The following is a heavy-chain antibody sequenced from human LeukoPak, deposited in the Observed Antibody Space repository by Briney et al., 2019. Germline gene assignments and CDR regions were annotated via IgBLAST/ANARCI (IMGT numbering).Heavy chain of an antibody. CDR3: ARDNVVVAATHPLRYYYYYGMDV. Sequence: GRSLRLSCAASGFTFSSYGMHWVRQAPGKGLEWVAVIWYDGSNKYYADSVKGRFTISRDNSKNTLYLQMNSLRAEDTAVYYCARDNVVVAATHPLRYYYYYGMDVWGQGTTVTVSS. D-gene: IGHD2-15*01. V-gene: IGHV3-33*01. CDR1: GFTFSSYG. CDR2: IWYDGSNK. J-gene: IGHJ6*02.